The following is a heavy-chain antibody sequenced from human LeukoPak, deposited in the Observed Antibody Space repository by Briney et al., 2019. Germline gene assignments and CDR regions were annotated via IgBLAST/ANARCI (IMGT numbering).Heavy chain of an antibody. D-gene: IGHD6-19*01. CDR2: INQDGSDK. J-gene: IGHJ4*01. CDR3: ARDLRQVTSGYSSGFQVYYFDY. V-gene: IGHV3-7*01. Sequence: GGSLRLSCAASGLTFSIHWMNWVRQAPGKGLECVANINQDGSDKYYVDSVKGRFTTSRDNAKNSLYLQMNSLRAEDTAVYFCARDLRQVTSGYSSGFQVYYFDYWGQGNLVTVSS. CDR1: GLTFSIHW.